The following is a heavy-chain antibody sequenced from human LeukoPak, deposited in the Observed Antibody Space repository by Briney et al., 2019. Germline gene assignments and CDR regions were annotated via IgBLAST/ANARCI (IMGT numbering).Heavy chain of an antibody. D-gene: IGHD4-17*01. CDR2: INPNSGGT. J-gene: IGHJ4*02. Sequence: ASVKVSCKASGYTFTGYYMHWVRQAPGQGLEWMGWINPNSGGTNYAQKFQGRVTMTRDTSISTAYMELSRLRSDDTAVYYCARDEDYGIFVNVDYWGQGTLVTVSS. CDR3: ARDEDYGIFVNVDY. V-gene: IGHV1-2*02. CDR1: GYTFTGYY.